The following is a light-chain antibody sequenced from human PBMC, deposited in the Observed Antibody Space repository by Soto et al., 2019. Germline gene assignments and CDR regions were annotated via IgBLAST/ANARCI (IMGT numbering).Light chain of an antibody. CDR1: SSDVGGYNY. V-gene: IGLV2-14*01. J-gene: IGLJ1*01. CDR2: DVS. Sequence: QSELTQPASVSGSPGQSITISCTGTSSDVGGYNYVSWYQQHPGKAPKLMIYDVSNRPSGVSNRFSGSKSGNTASLTISGLQAEDEADYYCSSYTSSSTFFGTGTQLTVL. CDR3: SSYTSSSTF.